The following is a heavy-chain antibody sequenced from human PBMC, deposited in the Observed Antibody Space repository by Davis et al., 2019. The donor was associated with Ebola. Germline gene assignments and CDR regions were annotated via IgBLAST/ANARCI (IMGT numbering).Heavy chain of an antibody. Sequence: GGSLRLSCAASGFTFSSYAMSWVRQAPGKGLEWVSAISGSGGSTYYADSVKGRFTISRDNSKNTLYLQMNSLRAEDTAVYYCAKDDKGYCSGGSCYSGGGFYWGQETLVTVSS. CDR1: GFTFSSYA. D-gene: IGHD2-15*01. CDR2: ISGSGGST. CDR3: AKDDKGYCSGGSCYSGGGFY. V-gene: IGHV3-23*01. J-gene: IGHJ4*02.